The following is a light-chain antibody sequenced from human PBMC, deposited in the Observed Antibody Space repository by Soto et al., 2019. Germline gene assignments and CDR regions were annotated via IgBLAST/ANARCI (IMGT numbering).Light chain of an antibody. J-gene: IGKJ2*01. CDR1: HSVFGS. V-gene: IGKV3-11*01. CDR2: DAS. CDR3: QQGSVWPPA. Sequence: ETVLTQSPGTLSLSPGERAALSCRASHSVFGSLAWYQQKPGQAPRLLIYDASNRATGIPARFSGSGSGTDFTLTISSLEPEDFALYYYQQGSVWPPAFGQGTKLEIK.